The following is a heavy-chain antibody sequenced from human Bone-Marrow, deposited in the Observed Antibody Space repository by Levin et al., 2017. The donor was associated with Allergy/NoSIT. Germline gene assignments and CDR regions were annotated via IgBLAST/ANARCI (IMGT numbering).Heavy chain of an antibody. D-gene: IGHD3-3*01. Sequence: SETLSLTCAVYGGSFSGYYWSWIRQPPGKGLEWIGEINHSGSTNYNPSLKSRVTISVDTSKNQFSLKLSSVTAADTAVYYCARRYFWSGMIDYWGQGTLVTVSS. CDR1: GGSFSGYY. CDR3: ARRYFWSGMIDY. CDR2: INHSGST. V-gene: IGHV4-34*01. J-gene: IGHJ4*02.